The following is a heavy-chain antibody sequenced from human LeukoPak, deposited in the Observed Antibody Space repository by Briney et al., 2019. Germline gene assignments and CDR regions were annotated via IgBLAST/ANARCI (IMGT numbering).Heavy chain of an antibody. CDR2: MNPNSGNT. V-gene: IGHV1-8*01. D-gene: IGHD1-26*01. J-gene: IGHJ4*02. Sequence: ASVKVSCKASGYTFTSYDINWVRQATGQGLEWMGWMNPNSGNTGYAQKFQGRVTMARNTSISTAYMELSSLRSEDTAVYYCARGGSYYAYTRYFDYWGQGTLVTVSS. CDR3: ARGGSYYAYTRYFDY. CDR1: GYTFTSYD.